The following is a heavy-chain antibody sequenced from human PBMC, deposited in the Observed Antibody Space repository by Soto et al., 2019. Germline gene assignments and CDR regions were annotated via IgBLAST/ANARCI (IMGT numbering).Heavy chain of an antibody. Sequence: EVQLLESGGGLVQPGGSLRLSCEGSGFTFSSYAMNWVRQAPGRGLEWVSTIRSSGGSTSYADSVQGRFTISRNNSKNTLFLEMNSLRAEDTAGYYCAKYDFFERAFGKYNFYGMDVWGQGTTVTVSS. CDR2: IRSSGGST. J-gene: IGHJ6*02. CDR1: GFTFSSYA. D-gene: IGHD3-16*01. V-gene: IGHV3-23*01. CDR3: AKYDFFERAFGKYNFYGMDV.